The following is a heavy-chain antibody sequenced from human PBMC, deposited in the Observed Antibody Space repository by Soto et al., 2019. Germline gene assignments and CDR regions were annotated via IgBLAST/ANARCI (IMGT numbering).Heavy chain of an antibody. D-gene: IGHD5-18*01. CDR3: ARSGYSYGLMDV. CDR2: INHSGST. J-gene: IGHJ6*02. CDR1: GGSFSGYY. V-gene: IGHV4-34*01. Sequence: QVQLQQWGAGLLKPSETLSLTCAVYGGSFSGYYWSWIRQPPGKGLEWIGEINHSGSTNYNPSLKSRVTISVDTPKNPFSLKLSSVTAADTAVYYCARSGYSYGLMDVWGQGTTVTVSS.